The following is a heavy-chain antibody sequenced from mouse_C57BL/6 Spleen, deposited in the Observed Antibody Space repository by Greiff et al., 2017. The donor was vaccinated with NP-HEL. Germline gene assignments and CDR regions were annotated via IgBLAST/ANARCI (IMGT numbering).Heavy chain of an antibody. V-gene: IGHV5-4*01. CDR2: ISDGGSYT. J-gene: IGHJ1*03. CDR3: AREGRNLQRYFDV. Sequence: EVKLVESGGGLVKPGGSLKLSCAASGFTFSSYAMSWVRQTPEKRLEWVATISDGGSYTYYPDNVKGRFTISRDNAKNNLYLQMSHLKSEDTAMYYCAREGRNLQRYFDVWGTGTTVTVSS. CDR1: GFTFSSYA.